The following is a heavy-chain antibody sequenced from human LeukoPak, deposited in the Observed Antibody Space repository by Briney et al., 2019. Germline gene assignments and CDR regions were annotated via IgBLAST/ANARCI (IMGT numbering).Heavy chain of an antibody. D-gene: IGHD6-19*01. CDR1: GGSNSSTSYY. CDR2: IYYSAIT. CDR3: ARVRLAVAGTSHYYYYYGMDA. V-gene: IGHV4-39*07. J-gene: IGHJ6*02. Sequence: PSETLSLTCSVSGGSNSSTSYYWGWIRQPPGKGLEWIGSIYYSAITNYNPSLKSRVTISVDTSKNQFSLKLSSVTAADTAVYYCARVRLAVAGTSHYYYYYGMDAWGQGTTVTVSS.